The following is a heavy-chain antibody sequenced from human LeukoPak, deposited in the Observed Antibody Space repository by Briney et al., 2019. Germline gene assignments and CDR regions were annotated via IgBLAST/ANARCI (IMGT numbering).Heavy chain of an antibody. D-gene: IGHD3-16*02. CDR2: IWYDGNTK. J-gene: IGHJ4*02. CDR3: ARGSLRGGGYFDY. Sequence: PGGSLRLSCIASGFTFGDYAMDWVRQAPGKGLEWVAVIWYDGNTKYHADSVKGRFTISRDNSKNTLYLQMNSLRVEDTAVYYCARGSLRGGGYFDYWGQGALVTVSS. CDR1: GFTFGDYA. V-gene: IGHV3-33*01.